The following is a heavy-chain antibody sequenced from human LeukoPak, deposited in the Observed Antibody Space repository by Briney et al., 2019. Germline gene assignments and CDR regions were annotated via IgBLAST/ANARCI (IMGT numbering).Heavy chain of an antibody. CDR2: FDPEDGET. Sequence: ASVKVSCKVSGYTLTELSMHWVRQAPRKGLEWMGGFDPEDGETIYAQKFQGRVTMTEDTSTDTAYMELSSLRSEDTAVYYCATDPIYSGYAFRFDYWGQGTLVTVSS. CDR3: ATDPIYSGYAFRFDY. V-gene: IGHV1-24*01. D-gene: IGHD5-12*01. CDR1: GYTLTELS. J-gene: IGHJ4*02.